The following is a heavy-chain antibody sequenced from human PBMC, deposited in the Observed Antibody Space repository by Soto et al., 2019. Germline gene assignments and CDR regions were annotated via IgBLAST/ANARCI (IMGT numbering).Heavy chain of an antibody. CDR1: GFTFSDYA. CDR3: AKGGRQWLVTSGFNY. J-gene: IGHJ4*02. CDR2: VSHDGRNT. D-gene: IGHD6-19*01. Sequence: VQLVESGGGVVQPGRSLRLSCAASGFTFSDYAMQWVRQAPGKGLEWVAVVSHDGRNTHYADSVKGRFTISRDSSKNTVSLEMASLRAEDTAVYYCAKGGRQWLVTSGFNYRGQGALVTVSS. V-gene: IGHV3-30*18.